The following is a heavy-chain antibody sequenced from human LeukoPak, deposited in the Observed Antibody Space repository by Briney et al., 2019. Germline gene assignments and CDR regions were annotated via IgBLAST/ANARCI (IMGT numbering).Heavy chain of an antibody. J-gene: IGHJ4*02. CDR2: IYYSGST. CDR3: ARQGSYYLNVDY. V-gene: IGHV4-59*08. D-gene: IGHD1-26*01. Sequence: SETLSLTCTVSGGSISSYYWSWIRQPPGKGLEWIGYIYYSGSTNYKPSLKSRVTISVDTSKNQFSLKLSSVTAADTAVYYCARQGSYYLNVDYWGQGTLVTVSS. CDR1: GGSISSYY.